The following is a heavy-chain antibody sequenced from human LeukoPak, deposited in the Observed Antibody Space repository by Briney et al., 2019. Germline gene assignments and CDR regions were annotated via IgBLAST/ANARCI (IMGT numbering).Heavy chain of an antibody. J-gene: IGHJ6*02. Sequence: SGTPSLTCAVSGGSISSNNWWGWVRQPPGKGLEWIGEIYHSGSPNYNPYLKSRVTISVDKSRNHFSLNLSSVTAADTAVYYCARGRGVTRDYYYGMDVWGQGTTVTVSS. CDR1: GGSISSNNW. V-gene: IGHV4-4*02. CDR2: IYHSGSP. CDR3: ARGRGVTRDYYYGMDV. D-gene: IGHD3-10*01.